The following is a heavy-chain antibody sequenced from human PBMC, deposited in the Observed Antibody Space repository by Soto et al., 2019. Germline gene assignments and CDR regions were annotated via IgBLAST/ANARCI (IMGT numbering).Heavy chain of an antibody. Sequence: SETLSLTCAVYGGSFSGYYWSWIRQPPGKGLEWIGEINHSGSTNYNPSLKSRVTISVDTSKNQFSLKLSSVTAADTAVYYCARGKGYSSGWGQWFDPWGQGTLVTVSS. CDR2: INHSGST. V-gene: IGHV4-34*01. D-gene: IGHD6-19*01. CDR1: GGSFSGYY. J-gene: IGHJ5*02. CDR3: ARGKGYSSGWGQWFDP.